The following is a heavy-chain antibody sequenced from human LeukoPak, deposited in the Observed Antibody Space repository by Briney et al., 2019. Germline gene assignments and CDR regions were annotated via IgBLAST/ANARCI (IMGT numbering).Heavy chain of an antibody. Sequence: GGSLTLSCAASGFTFSPYWMHWVRQAPGKGLVWVSRIIMDGSYTNYADSVKRRLTISRDNTKRTLYLQKNSLRAEDTAMYYCVRVGHAYTFDLWGQGTPVSVSS. CDR1: GFTFSPYW. J-gene: IGHJ4*01. CDR3: VRVGHAYTFDL. CDR2: IIMDGSYT. V-gene: IGHV3-74*01. D-gene: IGHD3-16*01.